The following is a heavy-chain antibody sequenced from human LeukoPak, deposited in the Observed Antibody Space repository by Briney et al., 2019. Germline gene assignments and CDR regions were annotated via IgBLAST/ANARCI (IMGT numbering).Heavy chain of an antibody. D-gene: IGHD6-6*01. CDR3: ASEFVKTSIAETYYFDY. V-gene: IGHV1-2*02. CDR1: GCTFTGYY. J-gene: IGHJ4*02. CDR2: INPNSGGT. Sequence: ASVKVSCKASGCTFTGYYMHWVRQAPGQGLEWMGWINPNSGGTNYAQKFQGRVTMTRDTSISTAYMELSRLRSDDTAVYYCASEFVKTSIAETYYFDYWGQGTLVTVSS.